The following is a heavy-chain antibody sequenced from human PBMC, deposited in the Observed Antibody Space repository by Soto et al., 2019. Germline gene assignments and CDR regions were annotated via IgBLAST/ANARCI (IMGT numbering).Heavy chain of an antibody. CDR1: GYTFTSYY. J-gene: IGHJ5*02. D-gene: IGHD6-6*01. CDR2: INPSGGST. Sequence: GASVKVSCKASGYTFTSYYMHWVRQAPGQGLEWMGIINPSGGSTSYAQKFQGRVTMTRDTSTSTVYMELSSLRSEDTAVYYCASDVTNSSSSNWFDPWGQGTLVTVSS. CDR3: ASDVTNSSSSNWFDP. V-gene: IGHV1-46*01.